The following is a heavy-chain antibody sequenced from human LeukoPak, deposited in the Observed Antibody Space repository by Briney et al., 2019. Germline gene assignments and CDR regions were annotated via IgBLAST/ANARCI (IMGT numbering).Heavy chain of an antibody. CDR1: GGSISSYY. V-gene: IGHV4-4*07. Sequence: SETLSLTCTVSGGSISSYYWSWIRQPAGKGLEWIGRIYTRGSTNYNPSLKSRVTMSVDTSKNQFSLKLSSVTAADTAVYYCARDRGAYYGSGSHANNWFDPWGQGALVTVSS. CDR2: IYTRGST. CDR3: ARDRGAYYGSGSHANNWFDP. J-gene: IGHJ5*02. D-gene: IGHD3-10*01.